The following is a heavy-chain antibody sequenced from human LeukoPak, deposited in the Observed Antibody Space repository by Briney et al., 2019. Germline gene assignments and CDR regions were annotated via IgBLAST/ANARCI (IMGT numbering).Heavy chain of an antibody. V-gene: IGHV4-39*07. CDR1: GGSISSSSYY. CDR3: ARFGRAYSKTTGGYSSSWHRGQQGVYYFDY. D-gene: IGHD6-13*01. J-gene: IGHJ4*02. CDR2: IYYSGST. Sequence: SETLSLTCTVSGGSISSSSYYWGWIRQPPGKGLEWIGSIYYSGSTYYNPSLKSRVTISVDTSKNQFSLKLSSVTAADTAVYYCARFGRAYSKTTGGYSSSWHRGQQGVYYFDYWGQGTLVTVSS.